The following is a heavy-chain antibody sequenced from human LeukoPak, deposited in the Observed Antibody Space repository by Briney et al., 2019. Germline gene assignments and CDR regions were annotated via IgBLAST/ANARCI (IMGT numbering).Heavy chain of an antibody. V-gene: IGHV3-30*04. D-gene: IGHD3-3*01. CDR2: ISYDGRNK. CDR3: TLLYYVMSY. J-gene: IGHJ4*02. CDR1: GFTFSSYP. Sequence: PGRSLRLSCAASGFTFSSYPMHWVRQAPGKGLEWVAVISYDGRNKYYADSVKGRFTISRDNSKNTLYLQMNGLRVEDTALYYCTLLYYVMSYWGQGTLVTVSS.